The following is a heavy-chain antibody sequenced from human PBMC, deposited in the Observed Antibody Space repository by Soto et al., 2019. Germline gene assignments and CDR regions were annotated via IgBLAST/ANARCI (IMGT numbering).Heavy chain of an antibody. CDR2: ISSSSSYI. J-gene: IGHJ4*02. CDR1: GFTFSSYS. V-gene: IGHV3-21*01. CDR3: ARHLYCSGGSCYSAFDY. Sequence: GGSLRLSCAASGFTFSSYSMNWVRQAPGKGLEWVSSISSSSSYIYYADSVKGRFTISRDNAKNSLYLQMNSLRAEDTAVYYCARHLYCSGGSCYSAFDYWGQGTLVTVSS. D-gene: IGHD2-15*01.